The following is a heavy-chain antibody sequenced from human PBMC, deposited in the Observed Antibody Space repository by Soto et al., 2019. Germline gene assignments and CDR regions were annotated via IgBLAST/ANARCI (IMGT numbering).Heavy chain of an antibody. Sequence: GASVKVSCKASGGTFSSYAISWVRQAPGQGLEWMGWINAGNGNTKYSQKFQGRVTITRDTSASTAYMELSSLRSEDTAVYYCARAWVPAASAGMDVWGQGTTVTVSS. V-gene: IGHV1-3*01. J-gene: IGHJ6*02. D-gene: IGHD2-2*01. CDR1: GGTFSSYA. CDR3: ARAWVPAASAGMDV. CDR2: INAGNGNT.